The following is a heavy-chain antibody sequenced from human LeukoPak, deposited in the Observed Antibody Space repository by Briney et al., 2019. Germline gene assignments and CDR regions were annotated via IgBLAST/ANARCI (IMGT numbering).Heavy chain of an antibody. J-gene: IGHJ6*02. D-gene: IGHD6-19*01. V-gene: IGHV4-39*07. CDR3: AGHSSGWYSGDYYYGMDV. CDR2: IHYDGAT. CDR1: GGSISGRRYY. Sequence: SETLSLTCSVSGGSISGRRYYWGWIRQPPGRGLEWIGSIHYDGATYYNPSLKSRVTISVDTSKNQFSLKLSSVTAADTAVYYCAGHSSGWYSGDYYYGMDVWGQGTTVTVSS.